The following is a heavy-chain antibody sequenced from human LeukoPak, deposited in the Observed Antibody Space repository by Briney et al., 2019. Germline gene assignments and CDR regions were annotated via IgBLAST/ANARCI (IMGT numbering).Heavy chain of an antibody. J-gene: IGHJ4*02. V-gene: IGHV1-24*01. D-gene: IGHD2-15*01. CDR2: FDPEDGET. CDR3: ATYQNRYCSGGSCVLDY. CDR1: GYTLTELS. Sequence: ASVKVSCQVSGYTLTELSMHWVRQAPGKGLAWMGGFDPEDGETIYAQKFQGRVTMTEDTSTDTAYMELSSLRSEDTAVYYCATYQNRYCSGGSCVLDYWGQGTLVTVSS.